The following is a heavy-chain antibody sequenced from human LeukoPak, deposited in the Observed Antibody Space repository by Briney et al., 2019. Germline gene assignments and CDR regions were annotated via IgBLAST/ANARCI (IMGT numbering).Heavy chain of an antibody. J-gene: IGHJ5*02. CDR1: GGSISSGDYS. Sequence: SETLSLTCTVSGGSISSGDYSWSWIRQPPGKGLEWIGYIYYSGSTYYNPSLKSRVTISVDTSKNQFSLKLSSVTAADTAVYYCARVGATDWSDPWGQGTLVTVSS. V-gene: IGHV4-30-4*01. CDR2: IYYSGST. D-gene: IGHD1-26*01. CDR3: ARVGATDWSDP.